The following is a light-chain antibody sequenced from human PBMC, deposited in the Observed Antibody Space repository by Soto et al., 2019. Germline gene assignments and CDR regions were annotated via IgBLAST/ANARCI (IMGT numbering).Light chain of an antibody. CDR3: QQYASSALT. Sequence: EIVLTHSPGTLSLSPGERATLSCRASQSVSSSYLVWYQQRPGQPPRLLIYGTSNRAAGIPDRFTGTGSGTDFTLTIYRLEPEDSAVYYCQQYASSALTFGGGTKV. CDR2: GTS. V-gene: IGKV3-20*01. J-gene: IGKJ4*01. CDR1: QSVSSSY.